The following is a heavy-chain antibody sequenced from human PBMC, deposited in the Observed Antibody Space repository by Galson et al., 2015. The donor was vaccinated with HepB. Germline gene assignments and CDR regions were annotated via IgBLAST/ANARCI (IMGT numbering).Heavy chain of an antibody. CDR3: ARHLGGSGYYRGGAFDI. V-gene: IGHV5-51*01. J-gene: IGHJ3*02. CDR1: GYSFTSYW. Sequence: QSGAEVKKPGESLRISCKGSGYSFTSYWIGWVRQMPGKGLEWMGIIYPGDSDTRYSPSFQGQATISADKSISTAYLQWSSLKASDTAMYYCARHLGGSGYYRGGAFDIWGQGTMVTVSS. D-gene: IGHD3-3*01. CDR2: IYPGDSDT.